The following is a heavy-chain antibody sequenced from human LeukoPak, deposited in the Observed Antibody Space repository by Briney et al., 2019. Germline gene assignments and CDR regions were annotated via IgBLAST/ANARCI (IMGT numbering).Heavy chain of an antibody. CDR3: ARDTLDFLDFWSGYYRLYGRYNWFDP. J-gene: IGHJ5*02. CDR1: GGSISSYY. Sequence: SETLSLTCTVSGGSISSYYWSWIRQPPGKGLEWIGYIYYSGSTNYNPSLKSRVTISVDTSKNQFSLELSSVTAADTAVYYCARDTLDFLDFWSGYYRLYGRYNWFDPWGQGTLVTVSS. D-gene: IGHD3-3*01. CDR2: IYYSGST. V-gene: IGHV4-59*12.